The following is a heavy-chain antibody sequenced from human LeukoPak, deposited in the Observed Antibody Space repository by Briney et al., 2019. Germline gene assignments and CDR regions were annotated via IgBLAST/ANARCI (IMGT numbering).Heavy chain of an antibody. CDR1: GYSFTNYY. V-gene: IGHV1-46*01. Sequence: GASVKVSCKTSGYSFTNYYMHWVRQAPGQGLEWMGMINPSGGSTTYAQNFQGRVTMTRDMSTSTVYMELSSLTSEDTAVYYCARTRGYYFDYWGQGTLVSVSS. CDR3: ARTRGYYFDY. CDR2: INPSGGST. J-gene: IGHJ4*02.